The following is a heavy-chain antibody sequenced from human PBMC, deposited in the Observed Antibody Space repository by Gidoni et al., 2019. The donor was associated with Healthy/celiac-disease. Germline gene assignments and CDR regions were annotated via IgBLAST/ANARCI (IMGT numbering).Heavy chain of an antibody. V-gene: IGHV4-61*02. J-gene: IGHJ4*02. Sequence: QVQLQESGPGLVKPSQTLSLTCTVSGGSISSGSYYWSWIRQPAGKGLEWIGRIYTSGSPNYNPSLKSRVTISVDTSKNQFSLKLSSVTAADTAVYYCARGVAAAGNFDYWGQGTLVTVSS. CDR3: ARGVAAAGNFDY. CDR2: IYTSGSP. D-gene: IGHD6-13*01. CDR1: GGSISSGSYY.